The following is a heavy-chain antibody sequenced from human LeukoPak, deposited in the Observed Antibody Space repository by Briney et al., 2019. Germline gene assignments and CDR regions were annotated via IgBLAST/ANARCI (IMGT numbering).Heavy chain of an antibody. V-gene: IGHV3-30*02. CDR1: GFTFSSYG. D-gene: IGHD2-2*01. Sequence: GGSLRLSCAASGFTFSSYGMHWVRQAPGKGLEWVTFIQYDGNSKFYADSVKGRFTISRDNSKNTLFLQMNSLRPEDTAVYYCAKQAYCTTSSCNFFDFWGQGTLVTVSS. CDR2: IQYDGNSK. CDR3: AKQAYCTTSSCNFFDF. J-gene: IGHJ4*02.